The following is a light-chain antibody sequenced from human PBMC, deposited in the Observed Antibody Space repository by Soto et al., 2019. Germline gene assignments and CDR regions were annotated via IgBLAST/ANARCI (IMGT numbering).Light chain of an antibody. CDR2: AAS. V-gene: IGKV1-6*01. CDR3: LQDYNYPLT. Sequence: IQDTQFSTSQSSSVGARAPITCRASQGIRNDLGWYQQKPGKAPKLLIYAASSLQSGVPSRFSGSGSGTDFTLTISSLQPEDFATYYCLQDYNYPLTFGGGTKV. J-gene: IGKJ4*01. CDR1: QGIRND.